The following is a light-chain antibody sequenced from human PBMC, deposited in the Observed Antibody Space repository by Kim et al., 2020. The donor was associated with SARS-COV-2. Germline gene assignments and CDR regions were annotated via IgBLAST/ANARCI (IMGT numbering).Light chain of an antibody. CDR2: DAS. Sequence: SLSPGERATLSCRASQDVRNYLAWYQQRPGQAPRLLIYDASNRATGIPARFSGSGSGTDFTLTVTSLEPEDFAVYYCQQRSNWPYTFGQGTKLEI. CDR3: QQRSNWPYT. V-gene: IGKV3-11*01. J-gene: IGKJ2*01. CDR1: QDVRNY.